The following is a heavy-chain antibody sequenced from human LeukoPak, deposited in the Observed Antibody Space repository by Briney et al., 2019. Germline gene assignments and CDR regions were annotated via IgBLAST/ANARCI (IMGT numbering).Heavy chain of an antibody. CDR1: GGTFSSYA. CDR3: ARNPTDYGDYNYYYYMDV. D-gene: IGHD4-17*01. V-gene: IGHV1-69*06. J-gene: IGHJ6*03. Sequence: ASVKVSCKASGGTFSSYAIGWVRQAPGQGLEWMGGIIPIFGTANYAQKFQGRVTITADKSTSTAYMELSSLRSEDTAVYYCARNPTDYGDYNYYYYMDVWGKGTTVTVSS. CDR2: IIPIFGTA.